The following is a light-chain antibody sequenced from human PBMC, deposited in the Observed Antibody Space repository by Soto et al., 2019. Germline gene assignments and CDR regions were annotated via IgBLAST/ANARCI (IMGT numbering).Light chain of an antibody. CDR2: AAS. V-gene: IGKV1-13*02. J-gene: IGKJ5*01. CDR3: QQLNSYPFT. CDR1: QGISNG. Sequence: AIQLTQSPSSLSASVGDGVTLTCRASQGISNGLSWYQQNPGQAPTLLIYAASSVQSGVPSRFSGSGSGTDFTLTISSLQPEEFATYYCQQLNSYPFTFGQGTRLEI.